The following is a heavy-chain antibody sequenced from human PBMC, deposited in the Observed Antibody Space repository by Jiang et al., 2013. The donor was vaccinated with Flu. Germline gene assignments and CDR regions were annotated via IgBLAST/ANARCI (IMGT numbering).Heavy chain of an antibody. V-gene: IGHV4-59*01. Sequence: KPSETLSLTCTVSGGSISSYYWSWIRQPPGKGLEWIGYIYYSGSTNYNPSLKSRVTISVDTSKNQFSLKLSSVTAADTAVYYCASLRLQIDYWGQGTLVTVSS. CDR3: ASLRLQIDY. D-gene: IGHD4-11*01. CDR2: IYYSGST. CDR1: GGSISSYY. J-gene: IGHJ4*02.